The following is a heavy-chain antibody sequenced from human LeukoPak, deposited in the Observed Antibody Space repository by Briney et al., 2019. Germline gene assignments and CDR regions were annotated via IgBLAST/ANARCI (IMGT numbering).Heavy chain of an antibody. J-gene: IGHJ4*02. CDR3: ARERLLTGYSYFDY. D-gene: IGHD3-9*01. CDR1: GGSISSGSYY. V-gene: IGHV4-61*02. Sequence: PSQTLSLTCTVSGGSISSGSYYWSWIRQPAGKGLEWIGRIYTSGSTNYNPSLKSRVTISVGTSKNQFSLKLSSVTAADTAVYYCARERLLTGYSYFDYWGQGTLVTVSS. CDR2: IYTSGST.